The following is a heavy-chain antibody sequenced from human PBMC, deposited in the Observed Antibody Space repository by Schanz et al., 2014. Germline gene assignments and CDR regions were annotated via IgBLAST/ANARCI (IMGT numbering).Heavy chain of an antibody. V-gene: IGHV4-39*01. D-gene: IGHD1-20*01. CDR2: VSHGGST. J-gene: IGHJ3*02. CDR3: ARNLITGATSDALDI. Sequence: QVQLRESGPGLAKPSETLSLTCTVSGASISSSPYYWAWIRQPPGKGLEWIGSVSHGGSTYDNPPLKSRSTMPVDPPTTQFPLRLGSVTAADTAVYFCARNLITGATSDALDIWGQGTMVTVSS. CDR1: GASISSSPYY.